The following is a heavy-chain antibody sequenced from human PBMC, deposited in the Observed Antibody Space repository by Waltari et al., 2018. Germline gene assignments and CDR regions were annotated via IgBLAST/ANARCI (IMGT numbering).Heavy chain of an antibody. CDR2: IHHSGST. J-gene: IGHJ4*02. D-gene: IGHD1-1*01. CDR1: GGSFNDYY. Sequence: QVQLQQWGAGLLKPSETLSLTCASYGGSFNDYYWIWVRQPPGKGLEWIGEIHHSGSTQYNPSLASRVTISVDTSKSQFSLKLRSVTAADTALYYCARHRMRSNGIDYWGQGALVSVSS. V-gene: IGHV4-34*01. CDR3: ARHRMRSNGIDY.